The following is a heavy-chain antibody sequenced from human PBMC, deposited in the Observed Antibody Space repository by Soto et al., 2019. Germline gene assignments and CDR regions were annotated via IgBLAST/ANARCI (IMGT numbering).Heavy chain of an antibody. Sequence: QVQLVESGGGVVQPGRSLRLSCAASGFTFSSFPMHWVRQAPGKGLERVALISYDGSNKYYADSVKGRFTISRDNSKNSLYLQMNSLRAEDTAVYYCARDRGGDYPDYWGQGTLVTVSS. CDR2: ISYDGSNK. CDR1: GFTFSSFP. CDR3: ARDRGGDYPDY. D-gene: IGHD4-17*01. V-gene: IGHV3-30-3*01. J-gene: IGHJ4*02.